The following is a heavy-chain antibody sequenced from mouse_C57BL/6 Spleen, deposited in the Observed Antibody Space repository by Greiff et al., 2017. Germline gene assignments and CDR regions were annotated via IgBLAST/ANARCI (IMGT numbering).Heavy chain of an antibody. CDR3: ARSGLDGYGDY. Sequence: QVQLQQSGPELVKPGASVKISCKASGYAFSSSWMNWVKQRPGKGLEWIGRIYPGDGDTNYNGKFKGKATLTADKSSSTAYMQLSSLTSEDSAVYFCARSGLDGYGDYWGQGTTLTVSS. J-gene: IGHJ2*01. CDR2: IYPGDGDT. CDR1: GYAFSSSW. D-gene: IGHD2-3*01. V-gene: IGHV1-82*01.